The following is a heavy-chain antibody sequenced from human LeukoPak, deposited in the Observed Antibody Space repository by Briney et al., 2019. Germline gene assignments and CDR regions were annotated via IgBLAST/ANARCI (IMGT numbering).Heavy chain of an antibody. V-gene: IGHV3-48*01. CDR3: ARDQVTIFGVVTPNFDY. J-gene: IGHJ4*02. Sequence: TGGSLRLSCAASGFIFPNAWMHWVRQAPGKGLEWASYISSSSSTIYYADSVKGRFTISRDNAKNSLYLQMNSLRAEDTAVYYCARDQVTIFGVVTPNFDYWGQGTLVTVSS. CDR1: GFIFPNAW. CDR2: ISSSSSTI. D-gene: IGHD3-3*01.